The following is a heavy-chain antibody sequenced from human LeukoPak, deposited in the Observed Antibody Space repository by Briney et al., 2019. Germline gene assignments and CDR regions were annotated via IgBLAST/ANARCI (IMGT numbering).Heavy chain of an antibody. D-gene: IGHD2-2*01. CDR3: AKDSLRTVPKASFDY. V-gene: IGHV3-23*01. J-gene: IGHJ4*02. CDR1: GFTFSSNG. Sequence: LPGGSLRLSCAASGFTFSSNGMSWDRQAPGKGLEWVSAISWSGGSTYYAHSVKGRFTISRDNSKNTLYLQMNSLRAEDRAVYYCAKDSLRTVPKASFDYWGQGTLVTVSS. CDR2: ISWSGGST.